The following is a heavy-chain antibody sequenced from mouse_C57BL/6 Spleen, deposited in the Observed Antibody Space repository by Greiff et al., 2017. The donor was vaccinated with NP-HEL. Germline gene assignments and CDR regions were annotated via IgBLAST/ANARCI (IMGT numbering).Heavy chain of an antibody. J-gene: IGHJ3*01. CDR2: IYWDDDK. CDR3: ARRDGYSAWFAY. Sequence: QVTLKESGPGILQSSQTLSLTCSFSGFSLSTSGMGVSWIRQPSGKGLEWLAHIYWDDDKRYNPSLKSRLTISKDTSRNQGFLKITSVDTADTATYYCARRDGYSAWFAYWGQGTLVTVSA. CDR1: GFSLSTSGMG. D-gene: IGHD2-2*01. V-gene: IGHV8-12*01.